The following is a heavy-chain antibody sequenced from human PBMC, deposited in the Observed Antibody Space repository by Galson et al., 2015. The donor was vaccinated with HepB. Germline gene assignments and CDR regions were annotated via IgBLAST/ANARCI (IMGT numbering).Heavy chain of an antibody. CDR2: VWFDGSGK. CDR3: TREKSGDAFDI. D-gene: IGHD7-27*01. Sequence: SLRLSCAASGFIFSNYHIHWVRQAPGKGLEWVAPVWFDGSGKEYADSVKGRFTISRDNSKNTVYLQMNSLRAEDTAVFYCTREKSGDAFDIWGQGTMVTVSS. J-gene: IGHJ3*02. V-gene: IGHV3-33*01. CDR1: GFIFSNYH.